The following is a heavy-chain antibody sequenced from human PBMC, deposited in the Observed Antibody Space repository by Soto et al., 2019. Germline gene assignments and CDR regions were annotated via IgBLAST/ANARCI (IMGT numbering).Heavy chain of an antibody. V-gene: IGHV4-38-2*01. D-gene: IGHD3-10*01. CDR2: IYHSGST. CDR3: ARAAITMIRDNWFDP. Sequence: SETLSLTCAVSGYSISSGYYWGWIRQPPGRGLEWIGSIYHSGSTYYNPSLKSRVTISVDTSKNQFSLKLSSVTAADTAVYYCARAAITMIRDNWFDPWGQGTLVTVSS. J-gene: IGHJ5*02. CDR1: GYSISSGYY.